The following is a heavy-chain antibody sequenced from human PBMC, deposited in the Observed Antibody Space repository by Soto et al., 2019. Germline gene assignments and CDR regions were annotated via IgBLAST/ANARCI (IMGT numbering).Heavy chain of an antibody. CDR2: ISYDGSNK. Sequence: QVQLVESGGGVVQPGRSLRLSCAASGFTFSSYGMHWVRQAPGKGLEWVAVISYDGSNKYYADSVKGRFTISRDNSKNTLYLQMNSLRAEDTAVYHCAKTWWRYCSGGSCNPIDYWGQGTLVTVSS. J-gene: IGHJ4*02. CDR1: GFTFSSYG. CDR3: AKTWWRYCSGGSCNPIDY. D-gene: IGHD2-15*01. V-gene: IGHV3-30*18.